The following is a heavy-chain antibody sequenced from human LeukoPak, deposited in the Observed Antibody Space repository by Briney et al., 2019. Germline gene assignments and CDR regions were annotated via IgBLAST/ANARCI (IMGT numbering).Heavy chain of an antibody. V-gene: IGHV4-34*01. D-gene: IGHD2-15*01. Sequence: PSETLSLTCAVYGGSFSGYYWSWIRQPPGKGLEWIGEINHSGSTNYNPSLKGRVTISVDTSKNQFSLKLSSVTAADTAVYYCATEMVVAATPGFSGLNWFDPWGQGTLGTVSS. CDR3: ATEMVVAATPGFSGLNWFDP. CDR2: INHSGST. J-gene: IGHJ5*02. CDR1: GGSFSGYY.